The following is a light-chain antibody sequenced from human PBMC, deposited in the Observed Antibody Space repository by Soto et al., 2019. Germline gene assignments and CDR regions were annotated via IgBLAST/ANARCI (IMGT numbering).Light chain of an antibody. CDR3: SSYTTSNTYV. V-gene: IGLV2-14*01. Sequence: QSVLTQPASVYGSPGQSITISCTGTSSDVGGYNYVSWYQQHPGKAPKLMIYEVSNRPSGVSNRFSASKSGNTASLAISGLQAEDEADYYCSSYTTSNTYVFGTGTKVTVL. CDR2: EVS. J-gene: IGLJ1*01. CDR1: SSDVGGYNY.